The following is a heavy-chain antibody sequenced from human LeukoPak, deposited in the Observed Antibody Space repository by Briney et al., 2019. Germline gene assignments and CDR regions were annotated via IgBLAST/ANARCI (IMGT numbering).Heavy chain of an antibody. CDR3: ARDTSGMDV. CDR1: GFTFSSYA. Sequence: GGSLRLSCAASGFTFSSYAMHWVRQAPGKGLEWVAVISYDGSNKYYADSVKGRFTISRDNSKNSLYLQMNSLRAEDTAVYYCARDTSGMDVWGQGTTVTVSS. CDR2: ISYDGSNK. J-gene: IGHJ6*02. V-gene: IGHV3-30-3*01.